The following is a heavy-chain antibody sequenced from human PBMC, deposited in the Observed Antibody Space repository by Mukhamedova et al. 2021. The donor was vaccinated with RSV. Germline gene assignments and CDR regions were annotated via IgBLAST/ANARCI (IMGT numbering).Heavy chain of an antibody. CDR3: AKRDLRYGGLDGH. J-gene: IGHJ4*02. D-gene: IGHD1-26*01. Sequence: YGGSNKYYADSVKGRFTISRDNSKNTLYLQMNSLRAEDTAVYYCAKRDLRYGGLDGHWGQGTLVTVSS. V-gene: IGHV3-30*18. CDR2: YGGSNK.